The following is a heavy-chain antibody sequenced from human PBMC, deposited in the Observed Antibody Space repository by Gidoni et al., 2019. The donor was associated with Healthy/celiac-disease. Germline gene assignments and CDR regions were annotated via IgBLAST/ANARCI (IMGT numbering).Heavy chain of an antibody. CDR1: GFTFSSYA. CDR3: AREGSRYDSSGYTSGGMDV. V-gene: IGHV3-30-3*01. D-gene: IGHD3-22*01. CDR2: ISYDGSNK. J-gene: IGHJ6*02. Sequence: QVQLVESGGGVVQPGRSLRLSCAASGFTFSSYAMHWVRQAPGKGLGWVAVISYDGSNKYYADSVKGRFTISRDNSKNTLYLQMNSLRAEDTAVYYCAREGSRYDSSGYTSGGMDVWGQGTTVTVSS.